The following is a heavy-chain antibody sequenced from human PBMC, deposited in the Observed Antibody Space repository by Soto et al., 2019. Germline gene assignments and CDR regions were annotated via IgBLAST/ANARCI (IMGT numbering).Heavy chain of an antibody. D-gene: IGHD3-3*02. CDR2: ISWNSGSI. Sequence: EVQLVESGGGLVQPGRSLRLSCAASGFTFDDYAMHWVRQAPGKGLEWVSGISWNSGSIGYADSVKGRFTISRDNAKNSLYLQMNSLRAEDTALYYCAKGILGVVMSYFDYWGQGTLVTVSS. CDR3: AKGILGVVMSYFDY. CDR1: GFTFDDYA. J-gene: IGHJ4*02. V-gene: IGHV3-9*01.